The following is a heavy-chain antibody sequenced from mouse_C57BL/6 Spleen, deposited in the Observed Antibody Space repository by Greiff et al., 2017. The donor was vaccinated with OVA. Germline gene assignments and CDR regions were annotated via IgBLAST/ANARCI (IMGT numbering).Heavy chain of an antibody. J-gene: IGHJ2*01. CDR1: GFTFSDYG. CDR3: ARENSNWYYFDY. V-gene: IGHV5-17*01. Sequence: EVHLVESGGGLVKPGGSLKLSCAASGFTFSDYGMHWVRQAPEKGLEWVAYLSSGSSTIYYADTVKGRFTISRDNAKNTLFLQMTSLRSEDTAMYYCARENSNWYYFDYWGQGTTLTVSS. CDR2: LSSGSSTI. D-gene: IGHD4-1*01.